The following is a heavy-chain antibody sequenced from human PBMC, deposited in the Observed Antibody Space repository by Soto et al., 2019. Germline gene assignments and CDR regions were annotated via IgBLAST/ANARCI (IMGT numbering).Heavy chain of an antibody. Sequence: QVQLVQSGAEVKKPGSSVRVSCKASGGTLSNYGISWVRQAPGQGLEWMGGIIPVFGTANYAQKFQVRVTITADESKSTVYMDVTSLRSEDTAVYYCSRGDATKIVVTTYYAMDVWGQGTTVSVSS. CDR3: SRGDATKIVVTTYYAMDV. CDR2: IIPVFGTA. J-gene: IGHJ6*02. D-gene: IGHD4-17*01. CDR1: GGTLSNYG. V-gene: IGHV1-69*12.